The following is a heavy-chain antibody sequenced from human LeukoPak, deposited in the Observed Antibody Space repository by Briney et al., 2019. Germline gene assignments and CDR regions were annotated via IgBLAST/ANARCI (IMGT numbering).Heavy chain of an antibody. D-gene: IGHD6-19*01. CDR2: INHSGST. CDR1: GGSFSGYY. J-gene: IGHJ4*02. Sequence: SETLSLTCAVYGGSFSGYYWSWIRQPPGKGLEWIGEINHSGSTNYNPSLKSRVTISVDTSKNQFSLKLSSVTAADTAVYYCARVGSSGWYSYFDYWGQGTLVTVSS. V-gene: IGHV4-34*01. CDR3: ARVGSSGWYSYFDY.